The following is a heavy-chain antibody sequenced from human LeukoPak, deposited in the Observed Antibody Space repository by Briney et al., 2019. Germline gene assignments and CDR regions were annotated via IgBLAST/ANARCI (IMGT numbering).Heavy chain of an antibody. CDR2: ISSSGSTI. V-gene: IGHV3-48*03. J-gene: IGHJ6*04. CDR3: AELGITMIGGV. CDR1: GFTFSSCE. D-gene: IGHD3-10*02. Sequence: GGSLRLSCAASGFTFSSCEMNWVRQAPGKGLEWVSYISSSGSTIYYADSVKGRFTISRDNAKDSLYLQMNSLRAEDTAVYYCAELGITMIGGVWGKGTTVTISS.